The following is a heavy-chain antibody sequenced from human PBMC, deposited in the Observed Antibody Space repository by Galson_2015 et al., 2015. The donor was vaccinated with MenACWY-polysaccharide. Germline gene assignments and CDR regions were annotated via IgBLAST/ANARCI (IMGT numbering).Heavy chain of an antibody. Sequence: SLRLSCAASGFTFSSYAMHWVRQAPGKGLEWVAVISYGGSNKYYADSVKGRFTISRDNSKNTLYLQMNSLRAEDTAVYYCARAPSVRKYFQHWGQGALVTVSS. D-gene: IGHD3-16*01. CDR1: GFTFSSYA. V-gene: IGHV3-30-3*01. J-gene: IGHJ1*01. CDR3: ARAPSVRKYFQH. CDR2: ISYGGSNK.